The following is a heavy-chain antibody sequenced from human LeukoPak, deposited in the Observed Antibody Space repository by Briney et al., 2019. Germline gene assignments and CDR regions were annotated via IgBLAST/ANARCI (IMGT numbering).Heavy chain of an antibody. J-gene: IGHJ4*02. CDR2: ISSSSSSYI. D-gene: IGHD3-16*01. Sequence: SGGSLRLSCAASGFTFSSYSMNWVRQAPGKGLEWVSSISSSSSSYIYYADSVKGRFIISRDNAKNSLYLQMNTLRADDTAVYYCARDGFGTGSNWGQGTLVTVSS. V-gene: IGHV3-21*04. CDR1: GFTFSSYS. CDR3: ARDGFGTGSN.